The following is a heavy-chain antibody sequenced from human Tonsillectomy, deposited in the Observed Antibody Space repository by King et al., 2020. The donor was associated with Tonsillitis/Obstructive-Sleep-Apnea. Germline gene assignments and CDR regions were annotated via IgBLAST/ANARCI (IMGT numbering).Heavy chain of an antibody. CDR2: ISSSSSYI. V-gene: IGHV3-21*01. CDR3: ARDQNGGMYYFDY. CDR1: GFTFNTYS. Sequence: VQLVESGGGLVKPGGSLRLSCAASGFTFNTYSMNWVRQAPGKGLEWGSSISSSSSYIFYADSVKGRFTISRDNAKNSLYLQMNSLRAEDTAVYYCARDQNGGMYYFDYWGQGTLVTVSS. J-gene: IGHJ4*02.